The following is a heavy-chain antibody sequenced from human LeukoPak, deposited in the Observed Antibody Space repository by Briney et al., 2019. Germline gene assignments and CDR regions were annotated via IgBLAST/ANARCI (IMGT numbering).Heavy chain of an antibody. J-gene: IGHJ4*02. V-gene: IGHV4-59*08. Sequence: KPSETLSLTCTVSGGSISSYYWSWIRQPPGKGLEWIGYIYYSGSTNYNPSLKSRVTISVDTSKNQFSLKLSSVTAADTAVYYCARQRRVGYYDSSGSFDYWGQGTLVTVSS. D-gene: IGHD3-22*01. CDR2: IYYSGST. CDR1: GGSISSYY. CDR3: ARQRRVGYYDSSGSFDY.